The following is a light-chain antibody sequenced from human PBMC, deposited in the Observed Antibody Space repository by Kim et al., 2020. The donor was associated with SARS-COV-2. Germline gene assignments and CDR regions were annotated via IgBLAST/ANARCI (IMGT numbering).Light chain of an antibody. Sequence: SSVGDRVTITCRASQDISSALAWYQQIPGRAPKVLLYDASTLESGVPSRFSGSGSETDFILTITSLQPEDFATYYCQQFKSYPITFGQGTRLEIK. CDR2: DAS. V-gene: IGKV1-13*02. CDR1: QDISSA. J-gene: IGKJ5*01. CDR3: QQFKSYPIT.